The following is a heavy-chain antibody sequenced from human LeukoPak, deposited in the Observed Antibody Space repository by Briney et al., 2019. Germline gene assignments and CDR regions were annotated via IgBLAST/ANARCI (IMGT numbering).Heavy chain of an antibody. J-gene: IGHJ4*02. CDR3: AKDLLGRNAYSSSSGVDY. CDR1: GFTFSSHS. D-gene: IGHD6-6*01. CDR2: ISSSSSTI. V-gene: IGHV3-48*01. Sequence: GGSLRLSCAASGFTFSSHSMNWVRQAPGKGLEWVSYISSSSSTIYYADSVKGRFTISRDNAKNSLYLQMNSLRAEDTALYYCAKDLLGRNAYSSSSGVDYWGQGTLVTVSS.